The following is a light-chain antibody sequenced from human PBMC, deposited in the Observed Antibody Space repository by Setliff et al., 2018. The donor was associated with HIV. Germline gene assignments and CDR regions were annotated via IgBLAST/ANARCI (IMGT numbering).Light chain of an antibody. CDR1: SSDIGNYES. V-gene: IGLV2-23*02. CDR3: SSYVGSDSWI. J-gene: IGLJ2*01. Sequence: QSALAQPASVSGSPGQSITISCTGSSSDIGNYESVSWYQQLPGEVPKLVIYDVTKRPSGVSNRFSASKSGNTAPLTISGLQTDDEAHYYCSSYVGSDSWIFGGGTQLTVL. CDR2: DVT.